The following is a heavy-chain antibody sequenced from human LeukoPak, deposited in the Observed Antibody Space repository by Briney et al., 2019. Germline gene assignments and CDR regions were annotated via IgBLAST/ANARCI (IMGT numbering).Heavy chain of an antibody. V-gene: IGHV3-21*01. J-gene: IGHJ6*03. Sequence: PGGSLRLSCAAPGFTFSSYSMNWVRQAPGKGLEWVSSISSSSSYIYYADSVKGRFTISRDNAKNSLYLQMNSLRAEDTAVYYCARDSSRYDYYYMDVWGKGTTVTVSS. CDR1: GFTFSSYS. CDR2: ISSSSSYI. CDR3: ARDSSRYDYYYMDV. D-gene: IGHD6-13*01.